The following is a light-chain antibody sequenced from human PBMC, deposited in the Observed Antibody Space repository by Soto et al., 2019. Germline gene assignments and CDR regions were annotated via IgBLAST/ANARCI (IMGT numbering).Light chain of an antibody. CDR2: KAS. CDR1: QSISGW. Sequence: DIQMTQSPSTLSASVGDRVIITCRASQSISGWLAWYQQKPGKAPKLLIYKASTLESGVPSRFSGSGSGTEFTLTISSLQPDDFATYYCQQYDSCWTFGQGTKVDIK. J-gene: IGKJ1*01. V-gene: IGKV1-5*03. CDR3: QQYDSCWT.